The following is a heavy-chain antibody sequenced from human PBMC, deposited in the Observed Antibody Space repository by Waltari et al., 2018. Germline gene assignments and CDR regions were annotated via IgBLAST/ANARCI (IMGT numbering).Heavy chain of an antibody. Sequence: EVQLVESGGGLVQPGRSLRLSCTTSGFTFGDYAMSWVRQAPGKGLEWVGLIRCEPSGGTTEDAASVKGRFTSSRDDSTSLAYRQRTSLKTADTGVYYCARDGHWSAFDIWGQGTMVTVS. V-gene: IGHV3-49*04. D-gene: IGHD2-8*02. CDR2: IRCEPSGGTT. CDR3: ARDGHWSAFDI. J-gene: IGHJ3*02. CDR1: GFTFGDYA.